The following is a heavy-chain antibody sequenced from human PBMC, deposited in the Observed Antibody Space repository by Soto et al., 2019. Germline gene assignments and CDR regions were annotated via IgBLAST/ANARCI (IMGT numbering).Heavy chain of an antibody. CDR2: IIPIFGTA. D-gene: IGHD6-6*01. CDR1: GGTFSSYA. J-gene: IGHJ6*02. V-gene: IGHV1-69*13. Sequence: SVKVSCKASGGTFSSYAISWVRQAPGQGVEWMGGIIPIFGTANYAQKCHGRVTITADESTSTAYMELSSLRSEDTAVYYCASAQQLVGYYYYYYGMDVWGQGTTVTVSS. CDR3: ASAQQLVGYYYYYYGMDV.